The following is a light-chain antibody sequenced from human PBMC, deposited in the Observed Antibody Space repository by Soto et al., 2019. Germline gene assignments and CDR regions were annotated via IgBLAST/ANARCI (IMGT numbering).Light chain of an antibody. CDR1: SSDIGAFNY. CDR3: SSYTTAFFYV. Sequence: QSVLTQPASVSGSPGQSITISCTGSSSDIGAFNYVAWYQQHPGKAPKLIIHGVTNRPSGVSSRFSGSKSDYTASLTISGLQAEDEADYYRSSYTTAFFYVFGTGTKVTVL. V-gene: IGLV2-14*01. J-gene: IGLJ1*01. CDR2: GVT.